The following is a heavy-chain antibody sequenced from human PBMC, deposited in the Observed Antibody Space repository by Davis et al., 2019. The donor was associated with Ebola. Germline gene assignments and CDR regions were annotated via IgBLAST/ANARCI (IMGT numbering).Heavy chain of an antibody. D-gene: IGHD3-10*01. CDR3: TSSGSSFDY. Sequence: GESPKISCAASGFTFSGSAMHWVRQASGKGLEWVGRIRSKANSYATAYAASVKGRFTISRDDSKNTAYLQMNSLKTEDTAVYYCTSSGSSFDYWGQGTLVTVSS. V-gene: IGHV3-73*01. J-gene: IGHJ4*02. CDR2: IRSKANSYAT. CDR1: GFTFSGSA.